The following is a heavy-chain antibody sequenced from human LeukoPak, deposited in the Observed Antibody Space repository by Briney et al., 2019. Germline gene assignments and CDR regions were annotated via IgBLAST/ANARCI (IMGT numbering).Heavy chain of an antibody. D-gene: IGHD3-10*01. CDR2: INEDGSEK. V-gene: IGHV3-7*01. J-gene: IGHJ2*01. Sequence: GGSLRLSCAASAFTFSRYWTTWVRQAPGKGLEWVANINEDGSEKYYLDSVRGRFTISRDNAKNSLYLQMNSLRAEDTAVYYCARELAAPSDFDLWGRGTLVTVSS. CDR1: AFTFSRYW. CDR3: ARELAAPSDFDL.